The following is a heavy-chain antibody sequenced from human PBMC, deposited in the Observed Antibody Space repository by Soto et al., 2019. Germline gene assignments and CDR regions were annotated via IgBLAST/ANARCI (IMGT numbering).Heavy chain of an antibody. J-gene: IGHJ6*02. D-gene: IGHD6-19*01. V-gene: IGHV6-1*01. CDR1: GDSVSSNSAA. CDR2: TYYRSKWYN. CDR3: ARDAVAGDYYYYYGMDV. Sequence: SQTLSLTCAISGDSVSSNSAAWNWIRQSPSRGLEWLGRTYYRSKWYNDYAVSVKSRITINPDTSKNQFSLQLNSVIPEDTAVYYCARDAVAGDYYYYYGMDVWGQGTTVTVSS.